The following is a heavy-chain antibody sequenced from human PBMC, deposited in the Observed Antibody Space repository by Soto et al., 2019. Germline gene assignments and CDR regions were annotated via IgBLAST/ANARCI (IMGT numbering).Heavy chain of an antibody. J-gene: IGHJ4*02. CDR1: GFTFSSYW. CDR2: INSDGITT. D-gene: IGHD6-19*01. Sequence: EVQLVESGGGLVQPGGSLILSCAASGFTFSSYWMHWIRQAPGKGLVWVSRINSDGITTNYADSVKGRFTISRDNAKNTLYLQMNSLSAEDTAVYYCASHPGYSSGWYNYWGQGTLVTVSS. CDR3: ASHPGYSSGWYNY. V-gene: IGHV3-74*01.